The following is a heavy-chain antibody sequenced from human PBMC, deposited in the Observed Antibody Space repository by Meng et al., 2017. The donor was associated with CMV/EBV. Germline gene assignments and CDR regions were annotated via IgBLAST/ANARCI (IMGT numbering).Heavy chain of an antibody. CDR2: ISRSGDTI. CDR3: ARSNWNYFDY. Sequence: GESLKISCAASGFTFSDYYMTWIRQAPGKGLEWVSYISRSGDTIYYADSVKGRFTISRDNAKNSLYLQMNSLRAGDTAVYYCARSNWNYFDYWGQGTLVTVSS. J-gene: IGHJ4*02. CDR1: GFTFSDYY. V-gene: IGHV3-11*04. D-gene: IGHD1-20*01.